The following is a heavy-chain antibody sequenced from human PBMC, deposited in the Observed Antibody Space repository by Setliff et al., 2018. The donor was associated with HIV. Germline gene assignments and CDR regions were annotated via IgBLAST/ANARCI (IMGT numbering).Heavy chain of an antibody. CDR2: IYPGDSDT. Sequence: PGESLKISCKGSGYSFTSYWIGWVRQMPGKGLEWMGIIYPGDSDTRYSPSFQGQVTISADNSISTAYLQWSSLKASDTAMYYCARHKGAGPYYYYMDVWGKGTTVTVSS. CDR3: ARHKGAGPYYYYMDV. CDR1: GYSFTSYW. D-gene: IGHD3-16*01. V-gene: IGHV5-51*01. J-gene: IGHJ6*03.